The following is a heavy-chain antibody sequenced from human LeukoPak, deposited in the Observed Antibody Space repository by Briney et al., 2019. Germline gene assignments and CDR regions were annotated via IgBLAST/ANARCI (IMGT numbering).Heavy chain of an antibody. Sequence: PSETLSLTCTVSGGSISSSSYYWGWIRQPPGKGLEWIGSIYYSGSTYYNPSLKSRVTISVDTSKNQFSLELSSVTAADTAVYYCARWLQLTHYFDYWGQGTLVTVSS. CDR2: IYYSGST. D-gene: IGHD5-24*01. V-gene: IGHV4-39*01. CDR3: ARWLQLTHYFDY. CDR1: GGSISSSSYY. J-gene: IGHJ4*02.